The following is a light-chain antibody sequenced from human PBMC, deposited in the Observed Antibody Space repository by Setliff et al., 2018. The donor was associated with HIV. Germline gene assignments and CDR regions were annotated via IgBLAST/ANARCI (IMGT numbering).Light chain of an antibody. CDR3: CSFAGSSTSV. Sequence: QSALPQPASVSGSPGQSITISCTGTSSDVGSYNLVSWYQQHPGKAPKLIIYEGNKRPSGVSTRFSGSKSGNTASLTISGLQAEDEADYYCCSFAGSSTSVFGTGTKVTVL. V-gene: IGLV2-23*01. J-gene: IGLJ1*01. CDR2: EGN. CDR1: SSDVGSYNL.